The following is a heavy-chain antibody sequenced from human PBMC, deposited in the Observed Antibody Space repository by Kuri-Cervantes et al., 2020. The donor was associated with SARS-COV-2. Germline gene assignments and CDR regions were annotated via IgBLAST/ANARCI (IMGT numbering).Heavy chain of an antibody. CDR3: VGHGSSSI. CDR1: GFTFDDYG. Sequence: GESLKISCAASGFTFDDYGMSWVRQAPGKGLEWVSGINWNGGSTGYADSVKGRFTISRDDSKNTLYVHMNNLRVDDTAVYYCVGHGSSSIWGQGTLVTVSS. D-gene: IGHD6-13*01. J-gene: IGHJ4*02. V-gene: IGHV3-20*04. CDR2: INWNGGST.